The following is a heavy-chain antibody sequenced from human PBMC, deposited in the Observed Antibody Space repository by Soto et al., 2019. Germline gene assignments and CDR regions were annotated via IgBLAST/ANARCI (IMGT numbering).Heavy chain of an antibody. Sequence: QVQLQESGPGLVKPSGTLSLTCAVSGGSISSSNWWSWVRQPPGKGLEWIGEIYHSGSTNYTPSLKSRVTLSVDKSKNRFSLKLSSVTAADTAVYYCARGAVVNYFDYWGQGTLVTVSS. CDR1: GGSISSSNW. CDR2: IYHSGST. V-gene: IGHV4-4*02. D-gene: IGHD2-15*01. CDR3: ARGAVVNYFDY. J-gene: IGHJ4*02.